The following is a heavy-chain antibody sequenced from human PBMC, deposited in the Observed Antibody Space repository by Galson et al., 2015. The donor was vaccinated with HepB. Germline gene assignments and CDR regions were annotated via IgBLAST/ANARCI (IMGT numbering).Heavy chain of an antibody. CDR3: AEKAHDSIGYYYFDY. J-gene: IGHJ4*02. CDR1: GFTFSRYS. D-gene: IGHD3-22*01. Sequence: SLRLSCAASGFTFSRYSMSWVRQAPGKGLEWVSIINPNGDYTEYADSVKGRFTISRDNSKNTLHLQMNTLRADDTAVYYCAEKAHDSIGYYYFDYWGQGTLVTVSS. CDR2: INPNGDYT. V-gene: IGHV3-23*01.